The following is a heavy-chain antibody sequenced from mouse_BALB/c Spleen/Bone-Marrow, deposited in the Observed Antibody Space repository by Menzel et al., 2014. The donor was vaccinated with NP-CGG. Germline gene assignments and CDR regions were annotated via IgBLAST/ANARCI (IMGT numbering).Heavy chain of an antibody. CDR2: IYPGDGST. Sequence: VQLQQSGPELVKPGASVKMSCKASGYTFTSYFIHWVKQRPGQGLEWIGWIYPGDGSTKYNEKFEGKTTLAADKSSSTAYMLLSSLTSEDSAIFFCAYYRYDEYFDVWGAGTTVTVSS. J-gene: IGHJ1*01. CDR3: AYYRYDEYFDV. V-gene: IGHV1S56*01. CDR1: GYTFTSYF. D-gene: IGHD2-14*01.